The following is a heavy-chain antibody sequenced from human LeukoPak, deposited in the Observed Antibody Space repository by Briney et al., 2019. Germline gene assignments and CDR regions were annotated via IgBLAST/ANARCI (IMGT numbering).Heavy chain of an antibody. J-gene: IGHJ5*02. CDR1: GGSFSGYY. V-gene: IGHV4-34*01. CDR3: ARGLAYYDFWSGYSGWFDP. CDR2: INHSGST. D-gene: IGHD3-3*01. Sequence: SETLSLTCAVYGGSFSGYYWSWIRQPPGKGLEWIGEINHSGSTNYNPSLKSRVTISVDTSENQFSLKLSSVTAADTAIYYCARGLAYYDFWSGYSGWFDPWGQGSLVAVSS.